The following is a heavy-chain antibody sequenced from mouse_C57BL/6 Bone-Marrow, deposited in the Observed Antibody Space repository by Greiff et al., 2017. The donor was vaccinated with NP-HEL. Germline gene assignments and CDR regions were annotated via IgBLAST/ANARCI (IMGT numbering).Heavy chain of an antibody. D-gene: IGHD1-1*01. Sequence: QVQLQQPGAELVKPGASVKLSCKASGYTFTSYWMHWVKQRPGQGLEWIGMIHPTSGSTNYNEKFKSKATLTVDKSSSTAYMQLSSLTSEDSAVYYCARRYYGSSYFYYAMDYWGQGTSVTVSS. J-gene: IGHJ4*01. CDR2: IHPTSGST. CDR3: ARRYYGSSYFYYAMDY. V-gene: IGHV1-64*01. CDR1: GYTFTSYW.